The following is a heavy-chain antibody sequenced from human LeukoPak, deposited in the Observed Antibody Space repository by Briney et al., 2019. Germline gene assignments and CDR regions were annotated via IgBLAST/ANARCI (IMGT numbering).Heavy chain of an antibody. D-gene: IGHD4-17*01. CDR1: GFTFSSYW. V-gene: IGHV3-7*03. J-gene: IGHJ2*01. CDR3: ARWGIYGDSRNWYFDL. CDR2: IKQDGSET. Sequence: GGSLRLSCAASGFTFSSYWMSWVRQAPGKGLEWVANIKQDGSETYYVDSVKGRFTISRDNPKNSVYLQMNSLRAEDTAVYYCARWGIYGDSRNWYFDLWGRGTLVTVS.